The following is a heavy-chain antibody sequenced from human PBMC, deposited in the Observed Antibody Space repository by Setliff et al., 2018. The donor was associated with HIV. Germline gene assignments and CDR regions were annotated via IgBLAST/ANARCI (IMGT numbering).Heavy chain of an antibody. CDR1: GFTFSNYA. CDR3: ARHGEYNYDMSFHY. D-gene: IGHD3-22*01. CDR2: ISGSDGST. J-gene: IGHJ4*02. Sequence: GGSLRLSCAASGFTFSNYAMGWVRQAPGKGLEWVSSISGSDGSTFYADSVKGRFTISRDSSKNTLYLQMTSLRAEDTAVYYCARHGEYNYDMSFHYWGQGTLVTVSS. V-gene: IGHV3-23*01.